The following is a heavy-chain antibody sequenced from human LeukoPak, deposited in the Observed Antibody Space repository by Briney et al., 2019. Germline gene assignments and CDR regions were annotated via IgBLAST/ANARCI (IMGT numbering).Heavy chain of an antibody. CDR2: ISYDGSNK. V-gene: IGHV3-30*04. CDR1: GFTFSSYA. J-gene: IGHJ4*02. Sequence: GGSLRLSCAASGFTFSSYAMHWVRQAPGKGLEWVAVISYDGSNKYYADSVKGRFTIFRDNSKNTLYLQMNSLRAEDTAVYYCARRLTGTVDYWGQGTLVTVSS. CDR3: ARRLTGTVDY. D-gene: IGHD1-20*01.